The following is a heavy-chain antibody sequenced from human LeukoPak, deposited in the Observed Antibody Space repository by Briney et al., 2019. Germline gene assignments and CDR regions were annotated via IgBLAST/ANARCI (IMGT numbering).Heavy chain of an antibody. V-gene: IGHV4-30-2*01. CDR1: GDSISSGDYS. CDR2: IYHSGST. Sequence: PPQTLSLTCAVSGDSISSGDYSWSWIRQPPGKGLEWIGYIYHSGSTYYNPSLKSRVTISVDRSKNQFSLKLSSVTAADTAVYYCARSGWDYYDSSGPRSWFDPWGQGTLVTVSS. D-gene: IGHD3-22*01. J-gene: IGHJ5*02. CDR3: ARSGWDYYDSSGPRSWFDP.